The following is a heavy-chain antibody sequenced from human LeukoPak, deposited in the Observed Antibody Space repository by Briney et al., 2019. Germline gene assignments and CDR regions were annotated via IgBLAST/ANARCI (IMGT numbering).Heavy chain of an antibody. V-gene: IGHV4-59*08. CDR3: ARAESGYDTIDY. Sequence: SETLSLTCTVSGGSISRYYWSWIRQPPGKGLEWIGYIYYSGSTNYNPSLKSRVTISVDTSKNQFSLKLSSVTAADTAVYYCARAESGYDTIDYWGQGTLVTVSS. CDR1: GGSISRYY. J-gene: IGHJ4*02. D-gene: IGHD5-12*01. CDR2: IYYSGST.